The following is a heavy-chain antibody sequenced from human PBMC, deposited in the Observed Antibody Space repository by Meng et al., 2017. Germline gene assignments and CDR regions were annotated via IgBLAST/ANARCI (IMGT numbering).Heavy chain of an antibody. CDR3: LDEAPRSDY. D-gene: IGHD1-1*01. V-gene: IGHV3-74*01. CDR2: ISGDESIT. CDR1: GVSFNNYW. Sequence: VCSGAGLVQPVESMILSWATTGVSFNNYWMHWVRQVPGKGLVWVSRISGDESITNYADSVKGRFTISRDNAKNTLYLQMNSLRPEDTAVYYCLDEAPRSDYWGQGSLVTVSS. J-gene: IGHJ4*02.